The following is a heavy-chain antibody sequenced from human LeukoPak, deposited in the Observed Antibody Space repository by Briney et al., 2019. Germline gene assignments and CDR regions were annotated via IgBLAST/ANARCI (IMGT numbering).Heavy chain of an antibody. CDR3: AKNPAVGAIPETYYFDY. D-gene: IGHD1-26*01. CDR2: ISPGGGTT. V-gene: IGHV3-23*01. CDR1: GFAFGSEA. Sequence: GGSLRLSCTVSGFAFGSEAMSWVRQSPARGLEWVASISPGGGTTYYADFVKGRFTISRDNSKNTLYLQMNSLRAEDTAVYYCAKNPAVGAIPETYYFDYWGQGTLVTVSS. J-gene: IGHJ4*02.